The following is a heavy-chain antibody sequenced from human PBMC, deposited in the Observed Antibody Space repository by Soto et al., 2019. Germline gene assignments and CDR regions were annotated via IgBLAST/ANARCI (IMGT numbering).Heavy chain of an antibody. Sequence: QVQLQESGPGLVKPSQTLSLTCSVSGGSISSTGFYYWSWIRQHPGKGPEWVGYIYYSGATYYNPSVESRLTILVDTSKNQFSLKLSSVTAADTAVYYCARSWTTGAGWAIWFDPWGQGTLVIVSS. CDR2: IYYSGAT. CDR1: GGSISSTGFYY. CDR3: ARSWTTGAGWAIWFDP. D-gene: IGHD3-9*01. V-gene: IGHV4-31*03. J-gene: IGHJ5*02.